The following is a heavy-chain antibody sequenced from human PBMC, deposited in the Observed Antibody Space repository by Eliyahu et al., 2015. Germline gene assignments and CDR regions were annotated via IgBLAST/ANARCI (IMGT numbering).Heavy chain of an antibody. J-gene: IGHJ5*02. CDR3: AILAAEPESEFDP. CDR2: IYYSGST. CDR1: GGSISSSSYS. Sequence: QLQLQESGPGLVKPSETLSLTCTVSGGSISSSSYSWGWIRQPPGKGLEWIGSIYYSGSTYYNPSLKSRVTISVDTSKNQFSLKLSSVTAADTAVYYCAILAAEPESEFDPWGQGTLVTVSS. V-gene: IGHV4-39*01. D-gene: IGHD6-13*01.